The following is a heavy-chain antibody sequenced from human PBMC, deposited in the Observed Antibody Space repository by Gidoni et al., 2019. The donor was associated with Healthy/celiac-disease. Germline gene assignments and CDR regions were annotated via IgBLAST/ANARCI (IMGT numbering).Heavy chain of an antibody. J-gene: IGHJ4*02. Sequence: EVHLVESGVGLVQPGGSLRLSCAASVFPFSSYSMNWVRQAPGKVLEWVSFLSSSRSTIYYADSGKGRFTIAREKAKNSRYLQMNSMRAEDTAVYYCARGYDVWSGYQDYGGKGTLVTVAS. CDR3: ARGYDVWSGYQDY. CDR2: LSSSRSTI. D-gene: IGHD3-3*01. V-gene: IGHV3-48*01. CDR1: VFPFSSYS.